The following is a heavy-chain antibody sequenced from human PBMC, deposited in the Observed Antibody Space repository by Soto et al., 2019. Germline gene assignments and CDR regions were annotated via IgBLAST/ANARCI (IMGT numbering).Heavy chain of an antibody. CDR3: ARYPRLDY. Sequence: IRQPPGKRLEWIGYIYYTGSTNYNPSLRSRVTISIDTSKNQFSLKLSSVTAADTAVYYCARYPRLDYWGQGTLVTVSS. V-gene: IGHV4-59*08. J-gene: IGHJ4*02. CDR2: IYYTGST.